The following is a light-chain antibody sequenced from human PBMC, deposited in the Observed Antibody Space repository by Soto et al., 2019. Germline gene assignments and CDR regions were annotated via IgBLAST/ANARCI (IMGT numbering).Light chain of an antibody. CDR3: HHFNKWPHMPA. Sequence: IVLTQSPATLSVSPGERATLSCRASQAVGSNLAWYQQRPGQAPRLLIYDASNRATGIPHRLSGGGSGTDFTLPISSLQSDDFAVYYCHHFNKWPHMPAFGGGTKLAIK. CDR1: QAVGSN. V-gene: IGKV3-15*01. J-gene: IGKJ4*01. CDR2: DAS.